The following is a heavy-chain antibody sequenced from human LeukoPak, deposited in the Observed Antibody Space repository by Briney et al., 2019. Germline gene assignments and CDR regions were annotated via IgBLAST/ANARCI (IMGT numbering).Heavy chain of an antibody. V-gene: IGHV3-53*01. J-gene: IGHJ5*02. CDR2: ISSSGNT. CDR1: GFTVSSNS. D-gene: IGHD1-26*01. Sequence: GGSLRLSCTVSGFTVSSNSMSWVRQAPGKGLEWVSSISSSGNTNYADSVKGRFTISRDNSKNTLYLQMNSLRAEDTAIYYCAKGPYSGFSWGQGTLVTVSS. CDR3: AKGPYSGFS.